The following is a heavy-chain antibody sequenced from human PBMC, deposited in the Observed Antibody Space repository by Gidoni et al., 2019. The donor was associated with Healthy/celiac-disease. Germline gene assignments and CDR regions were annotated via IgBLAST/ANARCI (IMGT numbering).Heavy chain of an antibody. CDR1: VYPFTGYY. V-gene: IGHV1-2*02. D-gene: IGHD4-17*01. CDR2: IKPISGGT. CDR3: ARGGDYVDAPSGY. J-gene: IGHJ4*02. Sequence: QVQLVQSRAEVKKTGSSVKVSCTASVYPFTGYYMQWVRQAPGQGCEWMGWIKPISGGTNYAQKFQGRVTMTRDTSISTAYMELSRLRSDDTAVYYCARGGDYVDAPSGYWGQGTLVTVSS.